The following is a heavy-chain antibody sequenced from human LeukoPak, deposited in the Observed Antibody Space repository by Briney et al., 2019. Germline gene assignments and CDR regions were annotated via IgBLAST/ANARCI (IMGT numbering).Heavy chain of an antibody. CDR3: MTELLGY. CDR2: IRGDGNEK. V-gene: IGHV3-7*03. D-gene: IGHD1-14*01. Sequence: GGSLRLSCAASGFSFSSYWMTWVRQAPGRGLEFVANIRGDGNEKYYMDSMKGRLTISRDNAKNSLFLQMSGLRAEDTAVYYYMTELLGYRGQGTLVTVSS. J-gene: IGHJ4*02. CDR1: GFSFSSYW.